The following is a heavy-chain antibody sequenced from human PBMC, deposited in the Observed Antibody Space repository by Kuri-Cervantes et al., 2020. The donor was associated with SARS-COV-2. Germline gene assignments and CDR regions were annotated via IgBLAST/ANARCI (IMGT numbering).Heavy chain of an antibody. Sequence: LSLTCAASGFSFSRFPMHWVRHAPGKGLEWVALISTDGNNRYYVDFVKGRFTLSRDNSKNTLYLQMNSLRAEDTAVYYCAKAYNFWNYFDHWGQGTRVTVSS. J-gene: IGHJ4*02. V-gene: IGHV3-30*18. CDR3: AKAYNFWNYFDH. CDR1: GFSFSRFP. CDR2: ISTDGNNR. D-gene: IGHD3-3*01.